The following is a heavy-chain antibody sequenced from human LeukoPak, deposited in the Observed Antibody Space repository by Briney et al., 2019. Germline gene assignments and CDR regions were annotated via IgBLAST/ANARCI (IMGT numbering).Heavy chain of an antibody. Sequence: SETLSLTCTVSGGSISSYYWSWIRQPAGTALEWIGRIYTSGTITYNPSLKSRVTMSVDTSKNQFSLKLSSVTAADTAVYYCARERSSSTSLGVFDPWGQGTLVTVSS. CDR1: GGSISSYY. J-gene: IGHJ5*02. V-gene: IGHV4-4*07. CDR2: IYTSGTI. CDR3: ARERSSSTSLGVFDP. D-gene: IGHD2-2*01.